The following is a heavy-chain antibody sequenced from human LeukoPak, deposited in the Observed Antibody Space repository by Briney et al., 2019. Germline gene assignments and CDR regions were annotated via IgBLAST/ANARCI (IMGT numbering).Heavy chain of an antibody. J-gene: IGHJ4*02. CDR1: GYTFTSYD. V-gene: IGHV1-2*02. D-gene: IGHD5-12*01. CDR3: ARAGDIVATIFDY. CDR2: INPNSGGT. Sequence: GASVKVSCKASGYTFTSYDINWVRQATGQGLEWMGWINPNSGGTNYAQKFQGRVTMTRDTSISTAYMELSRLRSDDTAVYYCARAGDIVATIFDYWGQGTLVTVSS.